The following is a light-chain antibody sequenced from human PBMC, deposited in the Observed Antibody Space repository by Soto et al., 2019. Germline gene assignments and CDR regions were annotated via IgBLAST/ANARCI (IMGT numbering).Light chain of an antibody. J-gene: IGKJ5*01. CDR1: QNVSSN. V-gene: IGKV3-11*01. CDR3: HQRQYWPPIT. CDR2: DAS. Sequence: TVLTPSPGTLSLSPGERATLSCRASQNVSSNLLVWYQQHPGQAPRLLISDASNRATGIPARFSGSGSGTDFTLTISSLEPEDFAVYYCHQRQYWPPITFGQGTRLEIK.